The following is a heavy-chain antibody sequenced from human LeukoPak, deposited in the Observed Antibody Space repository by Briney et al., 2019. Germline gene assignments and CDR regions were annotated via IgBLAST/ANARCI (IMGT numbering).Heavy chain of an antibody. CDR3: AKEKGSGSYYSWFDP. CDR2: ISSSSSYI. J-gene: IGHJ5*02. Sequence: GGSLRLSCAASGFTFSSYSMNWVRQAPGKGLEWVSSISSSSSYIYYADSVKGRFTISRDNSKNTLYLQMNSLRAEDTAVYYCAKEKGSGSYYSWFDPWGQGTLVTVSS. D-gene: IGHD3-10*01. CDR1: GFTFSSYS. V-gene: IGHV3-21*01.